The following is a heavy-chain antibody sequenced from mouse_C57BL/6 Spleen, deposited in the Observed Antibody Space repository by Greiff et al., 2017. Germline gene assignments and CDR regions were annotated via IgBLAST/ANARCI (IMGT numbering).Heavy chain of an antibody. Sequence: QVQLKESGAELVRPGASVTLSCKASGYTFTDYEMHWVKQTPVHGLEWIGAIDPETGGTAYNQKFKGKAILTADKSSSTAYMELRSLTSEDSAVYYCTSITTVVATKDYWGQGTTLTVSS. CDR1: GYTFTDYE. CDR2: IDPETGGT. J-gene: IGHJ2*01. V-gene: IGHV1-15*01. D-gene: IGHD1-1*01. CDR3: TSITTVVATKDY.